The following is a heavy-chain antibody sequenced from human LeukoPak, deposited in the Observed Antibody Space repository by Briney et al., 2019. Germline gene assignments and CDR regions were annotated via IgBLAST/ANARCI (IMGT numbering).Heavy chain of an antibody. CDR3: AKCIGNGVSGLAFDH. CDR1: GFTYSNYA. V-gene: IGHV3-23*01. Sequence: GGSLRLSCVASGFTYSNYAMTWVRQAPGKGLEWVLALCGSGDSTYYADSVQGRFTISRDNSKNTVYLQMNSLRAEDTAVYYCAKCIGNGVSGLAFDHGGQGALVPVPS. D-gene: IGHD2-8*01. CDR2: LCGSGDST. J-gene: IGHJ4*02.